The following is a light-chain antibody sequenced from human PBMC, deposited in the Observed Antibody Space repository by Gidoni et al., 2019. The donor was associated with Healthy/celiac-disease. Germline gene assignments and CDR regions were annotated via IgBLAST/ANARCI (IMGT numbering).Light chain of an antibody. CDR2: GAY. Sequence: ERVMTKSPANLSVSPGERATLSCRASQSVSSNVTWYQQKPGQAPRLIIYGAYTRATGIPARFSGSGSVTEFTLTISSLQSEDFAVYYCQQDNNWPPTWTFGQGTKVEIK. CDR3: QQDNNWPPTWT. CDR1: QSVSSN. J-gene: IGKJ1*01. V-gene: IGKV3-15*01.